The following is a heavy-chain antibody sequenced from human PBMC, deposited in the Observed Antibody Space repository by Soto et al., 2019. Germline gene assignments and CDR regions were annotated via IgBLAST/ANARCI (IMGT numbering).Heavy chain of an antibody. CDR3: ARIPRYSFPTSDDLDS. J-gene: IGHJ4*02. CDR1: GGTFYTYT. Sequence: QVQLVQSGAEVRKPGSSVQVSCKASGGTFYTYTFSWVRQAPGQVLEWMGSVTPIYPTTNYAEKFQGRLTVTADGSTNKAYMELNSLTSEDTAVYYCARIPRYSFPTSDDLDSWGQGTLVTVSS. V-gene: IGHV1-69*15. CDR2: VTPIYPTT. D-gene: IGHD5-18*01.